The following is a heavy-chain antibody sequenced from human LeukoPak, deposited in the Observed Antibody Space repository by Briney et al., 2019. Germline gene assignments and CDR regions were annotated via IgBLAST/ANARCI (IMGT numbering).Heavy chain of an antibody. CDR1: GGSISSYY. CDR3: ARWEVRLNAFEM. J-gene: IGHJ3*02. V-gene: IGHV4-59*08. D-gene: IGHD3-10*01. Sequence: PSETLSLTCTVSGGSISSYYWSWIRQPPWKGLERIGYIYYSGSTNYNPSLKSRVTTSVDTSKNQFSLSLSSVTAADTAVYYCARWEVRLNAFEMWGQGTMVTVSS. CDR2: IYYSGST.